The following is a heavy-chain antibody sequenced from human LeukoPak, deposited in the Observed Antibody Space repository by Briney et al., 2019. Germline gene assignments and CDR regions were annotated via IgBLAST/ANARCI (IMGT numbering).Heavy chain of an antibody. CDR2: ISYDGSHK. Sequence: GRSLRLSCAASGFTFSSNAMHWVRQAPGKGLEWVAVISYDGSHKYYADSVKGRFTISRDNSKNTLYLQMNSLRAEDTAVYYCARHREPYSSSWYDFDYWGQGTLVTVSS. V-gene: IGHV3-30-3*01. D-gene: IGHD6-13*01. CDR3: ARHREPYSSSWYDFDY. CDR1: GFTFSSNA. J-gene: IGHJ4*02.